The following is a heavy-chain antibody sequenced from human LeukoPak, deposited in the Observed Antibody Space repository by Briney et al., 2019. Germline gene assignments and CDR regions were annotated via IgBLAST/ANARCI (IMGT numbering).Heavy chain of an antibody. CDR1: GDSVSSNSAL. V-gene: IGHV6-1*01. CDR2: TYYRPKWYN. D-gene: IGHD3-22*01. Sequence: SQTLSLTCAISGDSVSSNSALWNWIRQSPSRGLEWLGRTYYRPKWYNDYAVSVKSRITINPDTSKNQFSLQLNSVTPEDTAVYYCARENPDSSGYYYGNWFDPWGQGTLVTVSS. J-gene: IGHJ5*02. CDR3: ARENPDSSGYYYGNWFDP.